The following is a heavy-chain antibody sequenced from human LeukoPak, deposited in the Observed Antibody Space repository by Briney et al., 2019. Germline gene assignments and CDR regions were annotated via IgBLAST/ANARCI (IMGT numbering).Heavy chain of an antibody. CDR3: ARGMVRGVIDAFDI. V-gene: IGHV3-48*03. Sequence: GGSLRLFCAASGFTFSSYEMNWVRQAPGKGLEWVSYISSSGSTIYYADSVKGRFTISRDNAKNSLYLQMNSLRAEDTAVYYCARGMVRGVIDAFDIWGQGTMVTVSS. D-gene: IGHD3-10*01. J-gene: IGHJ3*02. CDR2: ISSSGSTI. CDR1: GFTFSSYE.